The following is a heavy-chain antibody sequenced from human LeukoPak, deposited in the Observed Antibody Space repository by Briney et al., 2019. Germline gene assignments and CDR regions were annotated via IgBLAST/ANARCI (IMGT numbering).Heavy chain of an antibody. CDR2: MNPNSGNT. D-gene: IGHD6-13*01. CDR1: GYTFTSYD. Sequence: ASVKVSCKASGYTFTSYDINWARQATGQGLEWMGWMNPNSGNTGYAQKFQGRVTMTRNTSISTAYMELSSLRSEDTAVYYCARGYSRTYDRAGNWFDPWGQGTLVTVSS. V-gene: IGHV1-8*01. CDR3: ARGYSRTYDRAGNWFDP. J-gene: IGHJ5*02.